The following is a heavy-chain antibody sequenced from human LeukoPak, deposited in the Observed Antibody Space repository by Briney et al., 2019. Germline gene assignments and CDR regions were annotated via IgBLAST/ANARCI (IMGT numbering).Heavy chain of an antibody. CDR2: INWNGDSTGYGGRT. D-gene: IGHD5-18*01. J-gene: IGHJ4*02. V-gene: IGHV3-20*04. CDR1: GFTFEDYG. CDR3: ARAGGYSYGYYFDY. Sequence: AGGSLRLSCVASGFTFEDYGMNWVRQAPGKRLEWVSGINWNGDSTGYGGRTGYADSVKGRFTISRDNAKKSLDLQMNSLRAEDTALYYCARAGGYSYGYYFDYWGQGTLVTVSS.